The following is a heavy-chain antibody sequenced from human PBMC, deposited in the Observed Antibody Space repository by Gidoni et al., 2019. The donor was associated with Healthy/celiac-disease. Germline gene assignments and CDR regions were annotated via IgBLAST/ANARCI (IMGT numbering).Heavy chain of an antibody. V-gene: IGHV2-26*01. CDR3: ARILRVGATRLNWFDP. Sequence: QVTLKESGSVLVQPTETLTLTCTVSGFSPSHARMGVCWIRQPPGKALEWLAHIFSNDEKSYRTSVKSRLNISKDTSKSQVVLTMTNMDPVDTATYYCARILRVGATRLNWFDPWGQGTLVTVSS. J-gene: IGHJ5*02. CDR2: IFSNDEK. CDR1: GFSPSHARMG. D-gene: IGHD1-26*01.